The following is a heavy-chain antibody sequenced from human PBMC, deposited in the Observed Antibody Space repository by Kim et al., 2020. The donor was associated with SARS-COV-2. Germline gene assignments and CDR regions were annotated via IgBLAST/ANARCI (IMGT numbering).Heavy chain of an antibody. CDR3: ARVARTGYLGGYYYYGMDV. Sequence: SETLSLTCTVSGGSISSYYWSWIRQPAGKGLEWIGRIYTSGSTNYNPSLKSRVTMSVDTSKNQFSLKLSSVTAADTAVYYCARVARTGYLGGYYYYGMDVWGQGTTVTVSS. J-gene: IGHJ6*02. V-gene: IGHV4-4*07. D-gene: IGHD2-15*01. CDR1: GGSISSYY. CDR2: IYTSGST.